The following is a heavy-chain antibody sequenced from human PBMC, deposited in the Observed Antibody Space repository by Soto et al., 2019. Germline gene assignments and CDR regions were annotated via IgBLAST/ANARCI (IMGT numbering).Heavy chain of an antibody. CDR2: IYYLGST. CDR1: GGSMSEYF. J-gene: IGHJ4*02. CDR3: ARDGYDGSGSPYPAY. Sequence: SETLSLTCSVSGGSMSEYFWSWIRQSPGKGLEWIGYIYYLGSTDYNPSLKSRVTISVDTSKRQFSLRLTSVTAADTAVYYCARDGYDGSGSPYPAYWGPGTQVTSPQ. V-gene: IGHV4-59*01. D-gene: IGHD3-10*01.